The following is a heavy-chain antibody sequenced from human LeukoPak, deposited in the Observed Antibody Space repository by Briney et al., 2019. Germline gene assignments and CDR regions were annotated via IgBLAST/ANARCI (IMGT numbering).Heavy chain of an antibody. CDR3: VKSWSWAALDY. V-gene: IGHV3-64D*09. Sequence: GGSLTLSSSAHGFTSSAYIMYYLRQPPRHGLEYVSAISCDGGSTYYADSVKGRFNISRENSKNTLYLQMSSLRTEDTAVYYCVKSWSWAALDYWGQGALVTVSS. D-gene: IGHD3-3*01. CDR2: ISCDGGST. J-gene: IGHJ4*02. CDR1: GFTSSAYI.